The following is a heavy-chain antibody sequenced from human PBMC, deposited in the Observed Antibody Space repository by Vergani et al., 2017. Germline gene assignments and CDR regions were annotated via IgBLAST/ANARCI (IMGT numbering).Heavy chain of an antibody. CDR1: GFTFSSYS. V-gene: IGHV3-21*01. Sequence: VQLVESGGGVVQPGRSLRLSCAASGFTFSSYSMNWVRQAPGKGLEWVSSISSSSSYIHYADSMKGRFTVSRDSAKNSLYLQMNSLRAEDTAVYYCARGTLGYNWNQRALDYWGQGTLVTVSS. J-gene: IGHJ4*02. D-gene: IGHD1-20*01. CDR3: ARGTLGYNWNQRALDY. CDR2: ISSSSSYI.